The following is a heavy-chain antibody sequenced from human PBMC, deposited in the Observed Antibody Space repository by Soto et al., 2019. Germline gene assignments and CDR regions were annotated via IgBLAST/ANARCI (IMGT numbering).Heavy chain of an antibody. CDR3: ARGSSIAGLYYGMDV. CDR1: GGTSINYY. CDR2: IYYSGTT. D-gene: IGHD6-6*01. J-gene: IGHJ6*02. Sequence: SETHSITSTVAGGTSINYYWSWIRQPTGKGLEWTGYIYYSGTTNYNPSLKSRVTISVDTSKNQFSLKLSSVTAADTAVYYCARGSSIAGLYYGMDVWGQGTTVTSP. V-gene: IGHV4-59*12.